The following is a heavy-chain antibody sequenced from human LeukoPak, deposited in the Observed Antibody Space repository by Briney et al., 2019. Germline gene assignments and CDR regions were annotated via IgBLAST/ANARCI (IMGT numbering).Heavy chain of an antibody. V-gene: IGHV4-34*01. J-gene: IGHJ6*03. CDR1: GGSLSGYY. D-gene: IGHD3-3*01. CDR2: INHSGST. Sequence: PSETLSLTCAVYGGSLSGYYWSWIRQPPGKGLEWIGEINHSGSTNYNPSLKSRVTISVDTSKNQFSLKLSSVTAADTAVYYCARGTLYYDFWSGYQGPYYYYMDVWGKGTTVTVSS. CDR3: ARGTLYYDFWSGYQGPYYYYMDV.